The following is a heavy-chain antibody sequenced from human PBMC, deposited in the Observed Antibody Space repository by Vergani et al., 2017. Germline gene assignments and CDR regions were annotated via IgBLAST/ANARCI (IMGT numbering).Heavy chain of an antibody. Sequence: QVQLVQSGSEVKKPGASMKVSCKASGYIFTDYYIHWVRQAPGQGPEWRGWIDTKSGDTSYAQQFQGKVTMTRVPSLRSAYMDLGRLTSDDSAVYYCVRRTEGCRGAVCYSAPVYMDVWGEGTTVTVSS. CDR3: VRRTEGCRGAVCYSAPVYMDV. D-gene: IGHD2-21*01. CDR2: IDTKSGDT. V-gene: IGHV1-2*02. J-gene: IGHJ6*03. CDR1: GYIFTDYY.